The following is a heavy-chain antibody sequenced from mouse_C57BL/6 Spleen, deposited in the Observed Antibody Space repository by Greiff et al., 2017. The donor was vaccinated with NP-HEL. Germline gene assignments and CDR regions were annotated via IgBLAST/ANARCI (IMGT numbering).Heavy chain of an antibody. CDR1: GFTFSSYA. Sequence: EVMLVESGEGLVKPGGSLKLSCAASGFTFSSYAMSWVRQTPEKRLEWVAYISSGGDYIYYADTVKGRFTISRDNARNTLYLQMSSLKSEDTAMYYCTRDVALDGYGGGLFDYWGQGTTLTVSS. D-gene: IGHD2-3*01. CDR2: ISSGGDYI. CDR3: TRDVALDGYGGGLFDY. V-gene: IGHV5-9-1*02. J-gene: IGHJ2*01.